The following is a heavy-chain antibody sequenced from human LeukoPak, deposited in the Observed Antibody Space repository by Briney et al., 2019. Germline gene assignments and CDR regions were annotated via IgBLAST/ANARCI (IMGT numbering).Heavy chain of an antibody. J-gene: IGHJ4*02. V-gene: IGHV3-23*01. CDR3: AKDTSIGRYCTNGVCSPFDY. Sequence: GGSLRLSCAGSGFTFSSYAMSWVRQAPGKGLEWVSAISDTGATTYDADSVKGWFTISRDNSRSTLYLQMNSLRAEDTALYYCAKDTSIGRYCTNGVCSPFDYWGQGTLVTVSS. CDR2: ISDTGATT. CDR1: GFTFSSYA. D-gene: IGHD2-8*01.